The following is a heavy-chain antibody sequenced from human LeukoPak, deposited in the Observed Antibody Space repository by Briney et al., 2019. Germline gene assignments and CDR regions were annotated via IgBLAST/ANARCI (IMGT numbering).Heavy chain of an antibody. CDR1: GVTFSSYG. V-gene: IGHV3-33*08. CDR3: AREGRCGGDCYYDY. J-gene: IGHJ4*02. D-gene: IGHD2-21*02. Sequence: GGSLRLSCAASGVTFSSYGMHWVRQAPGKGLEWVAVIWYDGSNKYYADSVKGRFTISRDNSKNTLYLQMNSLRAEDTAAYYCAREGRCGGDCYYDYWGQGTLVTVSS. CDR2: IWYDGSNK.